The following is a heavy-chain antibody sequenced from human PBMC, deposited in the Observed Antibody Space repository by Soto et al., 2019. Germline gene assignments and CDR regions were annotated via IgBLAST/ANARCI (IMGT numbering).Heavy chain of an antibody. CDR3: AKGRGGSGSLTPRVDF. CDR1: GFTFNNYA. J-gene: IGHJ4*02. CDR2: ISGGGDTT. V-gene: IGHV3-23*01. D-gene: IGHD3-10*01. Sequence: EVQLLESGGGLVQPGGSLRLSCPASGFTFNNYAMTWVRQAPGKGLDWVSAISGGGDTTSYADSVKGRFTVSRDGSKNKLYLQMSSLRAEDTALYYCAKGRGGSGSLTPRVDFWGQGTLVTVSS.